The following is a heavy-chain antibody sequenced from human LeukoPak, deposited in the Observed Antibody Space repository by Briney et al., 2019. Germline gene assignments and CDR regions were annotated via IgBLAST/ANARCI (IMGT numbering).Heavy chain of an antibody. CDR3: ARPRWGYAFDY. D-gene: IGHD2-21*01. CDR2: VHYSGST. CDR1: GDSINSYY. V-gene: IGHV4-59*01. Sequence: SETLSLTCTVSGDSINSYYWSWIRQPPGKGLEWIGHVHYSGSTNYNPSLNSRVTISIEKSKNQFSLKLNSVTAADTAVYYCARPRWGYAFDYWGQGTLVTVSS. J-gene: IGHJ4*02.